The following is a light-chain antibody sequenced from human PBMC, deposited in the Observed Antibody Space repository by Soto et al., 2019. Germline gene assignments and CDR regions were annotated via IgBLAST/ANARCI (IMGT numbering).Light chain of an antibody. CDR2: KAS. CDR3: KHYNSYSET. CDR1: QTISSW. J-gene: IGKJ1*01. Sequence: MTTSPSTLSGSVGDIVTITCRAIQTISSWLAWYQQKPGKAPKLLIYKASTLKSGVPSRFSGSGSGTEFTLTISSLQTDDVATYYCKHYNSYSETVGEGTKVDIK. V-gene: IGKV1-5*03.